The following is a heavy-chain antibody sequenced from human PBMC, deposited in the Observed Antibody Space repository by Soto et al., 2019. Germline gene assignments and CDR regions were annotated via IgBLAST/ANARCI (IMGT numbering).Heavy chain of an antibody. J-gene: IGHJ6*04. D-gene: IGHD1-1*01. CDR2: MNPNSGNT. Sequence: QVQLVQSGAEVKKPGASVKVSCKASGYTFTTYDINWVRQATGQGLEWMGWMNPNSGNTGYAQKFQGRVTMTRNTSISKAYMELSRLRSEDTAVYYCAKRTQGAGRTYALSTMDVWGKGTTVTVSS. CDR1: GYTFTTYD. CDR3: AKRTQGAGRTYALSTMDV. V-gene: IGHV1-8*01.